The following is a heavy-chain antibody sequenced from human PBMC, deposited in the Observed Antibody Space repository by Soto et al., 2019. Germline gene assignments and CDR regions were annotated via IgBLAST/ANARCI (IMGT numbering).Heavy chain of an antibody. Sequence: DLEWLAHIFSNDEKSYSTSLKSRLTISKDTSKSQVVLTMTNMDPVDTATYYCARIRGQLWFEETKKTEFDYWGQGTLVTVSS. CDR3: ARIRGQLWFEETKKTEFDY. CDR2: IFSNDEK. J-gene: IGHJ4*02. D-gene: IGHD5-18*01. V-gene: IGHV2-26*01.